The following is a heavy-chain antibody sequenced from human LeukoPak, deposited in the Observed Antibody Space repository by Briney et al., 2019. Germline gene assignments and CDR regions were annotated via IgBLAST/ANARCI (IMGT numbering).Heavy chain of an antibody. V-gene: IGHV4-39*07. Sequence: SETLSLTCTVSGGSISSGGYYWGWIRQPPGNGLEWIGSIYYSGSTYYNASLKSRVTISVDTPKNQFSLKLSSVTAADTAVYYCARDKRAGYVFDYWGQGTLVTVSS. CDR3: ARDKRAGYVFDY. D-gene: IGHD5-24*01. J-gene: IGHJ4*02. CDR1: GGSISSGGYY. CDR2: IYYSGST.